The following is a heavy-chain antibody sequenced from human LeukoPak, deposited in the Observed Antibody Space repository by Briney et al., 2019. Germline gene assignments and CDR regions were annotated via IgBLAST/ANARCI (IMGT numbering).Heavy chain of an antibody. D-gene: IGHD1-26*01. CDR1: GGSFSGYY. J-gene: IGHJ4*02. CDR2: INHSGST. CDR3: ARDHGGSYYYFDY. Sequence: SETLSLTCAVYGGSFSGYYWSWIRQPPGKGLEWIGEINHSGSTNYNPSLKSRVTISVDTSKNQFSLKLSSVTAADTAVYYCARDHGGSYYYFDYWGQGTLVTVSS. V-gene: IGHV4-34*01.